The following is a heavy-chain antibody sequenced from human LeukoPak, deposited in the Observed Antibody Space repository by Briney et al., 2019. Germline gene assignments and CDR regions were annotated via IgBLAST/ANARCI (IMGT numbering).Heavy chain of an antibody. J-gene: IGHJ5*02. D-gene: IGHD1-26*01. V-gene: IGHV3-30*14. CDR2: ISYDGSNK. Sequence: GGSLRLSCAASGFTFSSYAMHWVRQAPGKGLEWVAVISYDGSNKYYADSVKGRFTISRDNSKNTLYLQMNSLRAEDTAVYYCARGGSYYPAWGQGTLVTVSS. CDR1: GFTFSSYA. CDR3: ARGGSYYPA.